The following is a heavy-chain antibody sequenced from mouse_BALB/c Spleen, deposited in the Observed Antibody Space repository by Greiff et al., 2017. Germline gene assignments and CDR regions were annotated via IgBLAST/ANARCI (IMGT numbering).Heavy chain of an antibody. V-gene: IGHV1S137*01. CDR3: AREGYYGSFAY. Sequence: QVQLQQSGAELVRPGVSVKISCKGSGYTFTDYAMHWVKQSHAKSLEWIGVISTYYGDASYNQKFKGKATMTVDKSSSTAYMELARLTSEDSAIYYCAREGYYGSFAYWGQGTLVTVSA. CDR2: ISTYYGDA. CDR1: GYTFTDYA. D-gene: IGHD1-1*01. J-gene: IGHJ3*01.